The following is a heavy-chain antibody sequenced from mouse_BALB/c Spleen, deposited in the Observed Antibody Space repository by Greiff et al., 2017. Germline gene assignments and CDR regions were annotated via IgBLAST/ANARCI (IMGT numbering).Heavy chain of an antibody. V-gene: IGHV1-14*01. Sequence: VQLQQSGPELVKPGASVKMSCKASGYTFTSYVMHWVKQKPGQGLEWIGYINPYNDGTKYNEKFKGKATLTSDKSSSTAYMELSSLTSEDSAVYYCARGGRYDTAYFDYWGQGTTLTVSS. CDR2: INPYNDGT. CDR3: ARGGRYDTAYFDY. J-gene: IGHJ2*01. D-gene: IGHD2-14*01. CDR1: GYTFTSYV.